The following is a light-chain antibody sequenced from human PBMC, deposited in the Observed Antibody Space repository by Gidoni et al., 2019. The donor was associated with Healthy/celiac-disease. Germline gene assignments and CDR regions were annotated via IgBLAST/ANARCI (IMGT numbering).Light chain of an antibody. CDR1: SSDVGGYHY. V-gene: IGLV2-11*01. Sequence: PSVSGSPGQSVTIPCTGTSSDVGGYHYVSWYHQHPGKDPKLMIYDVSKRPSGVTDRFSGPKSGNTASITITGLKAEDEADYYCCSYAGSYTGVFGGGTKLTVL. CDR2: DVS. J-gene: IGLJ3*02. CDR3: CSYAGSYTGV.